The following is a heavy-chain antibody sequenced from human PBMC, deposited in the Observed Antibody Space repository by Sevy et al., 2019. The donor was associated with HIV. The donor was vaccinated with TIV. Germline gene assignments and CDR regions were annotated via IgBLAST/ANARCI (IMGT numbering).Heavy chain of an antibody. V-gene: IGHV3-21*01. CDR3: ARPYGSGSWEAFDI. D-gene: IGHD3-10*01. Sequence: GGSLRLSCAASGFSFSSYPMNLVRQAPGKGLEWVSSISGSSNYIYYADSLRGRFTISRDNAKNSLYLQMNSLRAEDTAVYYCARPYGSGSWEAFDIWGQWTMVTVSS. J-gene: IGHJ3*02. CDR1: GFSFSSYP. CDR2: ISGSSNYI.